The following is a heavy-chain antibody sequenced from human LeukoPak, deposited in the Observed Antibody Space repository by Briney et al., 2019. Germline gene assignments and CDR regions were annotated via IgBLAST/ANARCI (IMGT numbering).Heavy chain of an antibody. CDR1: GFTFSDYY. CDR3: ARMLGGVIDKGGDY. V-gene: IGHV3-53*01. D-gene: IGHD3-16*02. Sequence: PGGSLRLSCAASGFTFSDYYMSWVRQAPGKGLEWVSVIYSGGSTYYADSVKGRFTISRDNSKNTLYLQMSSLRAEDTAVYYCARMLGGVIDKGGDYWGQGTLVTVSS. J-gene: IGHJ4*02. CDR2: IYSGGST.